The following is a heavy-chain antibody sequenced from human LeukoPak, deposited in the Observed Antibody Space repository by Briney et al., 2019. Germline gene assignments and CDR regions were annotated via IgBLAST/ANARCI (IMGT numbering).Heavy chain of an antibody. CDR3: ARQVLVVVANDY. CDR2: IYYSGST. CDR1: GGSISSSSYY. Sequence: SETLSLTCTVSGGSISSSSYYWGWIRQPPGKGLEWIGSIYYSGSTYYNPSLKSRVTISVDTSKNQFSLKLSPVTAADTAVYYCARQVLVVVANDYWGQGTLVTVSS. D-gene: IGHD2-15*01. J-gene: IGHJ4*02. V-gene: IGHV4-39*01.